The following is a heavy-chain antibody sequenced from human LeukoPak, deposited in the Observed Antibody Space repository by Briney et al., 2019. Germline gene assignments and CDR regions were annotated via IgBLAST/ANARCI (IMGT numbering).Heavy chain of an antibody. D-gene: IGHD1-1*01. Sequence: GASVKVSCKASGYTFTGYYMHWVRQAPGQGLEWMGWINPNSGGTNYAQKFQGRVTMTRDTSTSTVYMDLSSLRSEDTAVYYCARDKPGTTQGDSDYWGQGTLVTVSS. J-gene: IGHJ4*02. CDR2: INPNSGGT. V-gene: IGHV1-2*02. CDR3: ARDKPGTTQGDSDY. CDR1: GYTFTGYY.